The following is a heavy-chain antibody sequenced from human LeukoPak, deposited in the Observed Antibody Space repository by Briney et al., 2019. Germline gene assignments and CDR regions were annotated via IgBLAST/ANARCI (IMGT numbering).Heavy chain of an antibody. CDR2: INHSGST. CDR3: ARGGRHTGSFGY. CDR1: GFIFTDYY. V-gene: IGHV4-34*01. Sequence: GSLRLSCAASGFIFTDYYMSWIRQPPGKGLEWIGEINHSGSTNYNPSLKSRVTISVDTSKNQFSLKLSSVTAADTAVYYCARGGRHTGSFGYWGQGTLVTVSS. D-gene: IGHD3-10*01. J-gene: IGHJ4*02.